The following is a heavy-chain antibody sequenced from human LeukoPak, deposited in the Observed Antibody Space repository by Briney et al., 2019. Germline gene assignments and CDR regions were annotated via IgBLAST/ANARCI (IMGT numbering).Heavy chain of an antibody. CDR2: ISTSSSYI. D-gene: IGHD3-10*01. CDR1: GFTFSSYA. CDR3: ARVYQGVSLFDGIDY. Sequence: GGSLRLSCAASGFTFSSYAMHWVRQAPGKGLEWVSSISTSSSYINYADSVKGRFTISRDNAKKSLYLQMNSLRAEDTAVYYCARVYQGVSLFDGIDYWGQGTLVTVS. J-gene: IGHJ4*02. V-gene: IGHV3-21*01.